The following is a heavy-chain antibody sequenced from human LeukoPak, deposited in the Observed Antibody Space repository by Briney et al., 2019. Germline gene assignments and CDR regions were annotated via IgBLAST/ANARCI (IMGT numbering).Heavy chain of an antibody. Sequence: PGGSLRLSCAASGFTFDDYGMSWVRQAPGKGLEGVSGINWNGGSTGYADSVKGRFTISRDNAKNSLYLQMNSLRAEDTALYHCARGGRGYSGYDFAFDIWGQGTMVTVSS. CDR1: GFTFDDYG. D-gene: IGHD5-12*01. V-gene: IGHV3-20*01. J-gene: IGHJ3*02. CDR2: INWNGGST. CDR3: ARGGRGYSGYDFAFDI.